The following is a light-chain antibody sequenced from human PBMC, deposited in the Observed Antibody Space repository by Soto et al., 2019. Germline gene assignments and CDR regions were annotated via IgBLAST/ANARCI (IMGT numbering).Light chain of an antibody. V-gene: IGKV3-11*01. CDR3: QQRYNWPPIT. Sequence: EIVLTQSPATLSLSPGERVTLSCRASQNIRGYLAWYQQKRGQAPRLLIYDTSIRSTGIPARFSGSGSGTDFTLTISSLEPEDFAVYYCQQRYNWPPITFGQGTRLDIK. CDR2: DTS. CDR1: QNIRGY. J-gene: IGKJ5*01.